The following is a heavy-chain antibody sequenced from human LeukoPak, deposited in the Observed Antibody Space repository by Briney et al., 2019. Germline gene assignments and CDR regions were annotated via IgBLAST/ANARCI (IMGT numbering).Heavy chain of an antibody. D-gene: IGHD3-22*01. V-gene: IGHV1-18*01. Sequence: ASVKVSCKASGYIFINFFSSYGITWVRQAPGQGLEWMVWISPYNGKTKFAQKFQGIVTMTTETSTNTAYMELRRLRSDDTAVYYCASGYYSDGSGYSPADYWGQGTRVTVSS. CDR1: GYIFINFFSSYG. CDR3: ASGYYSDGSGYSPADY. J-gene: IGHJ4*02. CDR2: ISPYNGKT.